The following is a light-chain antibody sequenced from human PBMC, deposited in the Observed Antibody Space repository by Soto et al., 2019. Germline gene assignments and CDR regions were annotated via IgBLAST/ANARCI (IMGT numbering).Light chain of an antibody. V-gene: IGKV3-11*01. CDR2: NAS. CDR3: QQHFNSSLT. CDR1: QSVSSY. Sequence: IVMSQSPATLSVSPGDRATLSCRASQSVSSYLAWYQQKPGQPPRLLIYNASDRATGIPSRFSGTGSGTDFSLTIISRVHADFAVYYCQQHFNSSLTFGPGTKVDIK. J-gene: IGKJ1*01.